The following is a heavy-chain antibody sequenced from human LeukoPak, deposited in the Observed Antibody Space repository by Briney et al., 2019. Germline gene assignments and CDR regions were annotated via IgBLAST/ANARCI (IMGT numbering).Heavy chain of an antibody. Sequence: GRSLRLSCAASGFTFSSYGMHWVRQASGKGLEWVAVIWYDGSNKYYADSVKGRFTISRDNSKNTLYLQMNSLRAEDTAVYYCAKDRGSEYYFDYWGQGTLVTVSS. J-gene: IGHJ4*02. CDR1: GFTFSSYG. CDR2: IWYDGSNK. V-gene: IGHV3-33*06. D-gene: IGHD6-25*01. CDR3: AKDRGSEYYFDY.